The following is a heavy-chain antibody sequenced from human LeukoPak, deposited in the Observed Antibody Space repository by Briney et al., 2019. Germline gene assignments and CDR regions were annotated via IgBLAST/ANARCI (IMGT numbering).Heavy chain of an antibody. Sequence: GGSLRLSCAASGFTFSSYSMSWVRQAPGKGLEWVSYISSSSSTIYYADSVKGRFTISRDNAKNSLYLQMNSLRVEDTAVYYCARSSRTVTTWGPGSRWYFDLWGRGTLVTVSS. CDR2: ISSSSSTI. V-gene: IGHV3-48*04. J-gene: IGHJ2*01. D-gene: IGHD4-17*01. CDR3: ARSSRTVTTWGPGSRWYFDL. CDR1: GFTFSSYS.